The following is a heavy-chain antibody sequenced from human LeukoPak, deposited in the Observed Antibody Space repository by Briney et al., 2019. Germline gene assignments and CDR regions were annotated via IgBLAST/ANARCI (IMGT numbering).Heavy chain of an antibody. CDR2: MYYTGST. CDR3: ARCSSGYWFDP. J-gene: IGHJ5*02. Sequence: PPETLSLTCTVSGGSVTSYYWSWIRQPPGKGLEWIGYMYYTGSTSYNPSLQSRVTISVDTSKNQFSLRLRSLTAADTAVYYCARCSSGYWFDPWGQGTLVTVSS. CDR1: GGSVTSYY. V-gene: IGHV4-59*02. D-gene: IGHD6-19*01.